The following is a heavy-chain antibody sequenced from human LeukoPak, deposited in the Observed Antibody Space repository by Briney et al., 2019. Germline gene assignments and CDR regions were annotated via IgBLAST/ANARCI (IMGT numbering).Heavy chain of an antibody. J-gene: IGHJ4*02. V-gene: IGHV3-21*01. Sequence: GGSLRLSCAASAFTFSIYSMNWVRQAPEKGLEWVSSISKSSSYIYYADSVKGRFTISRDNDKNSLYLQMKSLRVQDTAVYYCAIDQNYASGNFDYWGQGTLVTVSS. CDR3: AIDQNYASGNFDY. CDR2: ISKSSSYI. CDR1: AFTFSIYS. D-gene: IGHD3-10*01.